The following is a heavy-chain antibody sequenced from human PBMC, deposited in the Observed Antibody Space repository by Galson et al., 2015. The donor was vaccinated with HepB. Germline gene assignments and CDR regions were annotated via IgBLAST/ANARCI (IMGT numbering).Heavy chain of an antibody. CDR1: GYTFTSYA. V-gene: IGHV1-3*01. Sequence: SVKVSCKASGYTFTSYAMHWVRQAPGQRLEWMGWINAGNGNTKYSQKFQGRVTITRDTSASTAYMELSSLRSEDTAVYYCARLGRGSGSYYMDVWGKGTTVTVSS. CDR2: INAGNGNT. J-gene: IGHJ6*03. CDR3: ARLGRGSGSYYMDV. D-gene: IGHD3-10*01.